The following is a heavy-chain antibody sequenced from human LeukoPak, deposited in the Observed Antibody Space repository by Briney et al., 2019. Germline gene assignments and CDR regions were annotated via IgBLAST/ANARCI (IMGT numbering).Heavy chain of an antibody. CDR2: INPTSGGT. CDR1: GYTFTDHY. V-gene: IGHV1-2*02. CDR3: ASGGFKFDF. J-gene: IGHJ4*02. Sequence: ASVKVSCKASGYTFTDHYIHWVRQAPGQGLEWMGWINPTSGGTNYAQKFQGRVTMTRDTSISTAHMELTRLRSDDTAVYYCASGGFKFDFWGQGALVTVSS. D-gene: IGHD3-10*01.